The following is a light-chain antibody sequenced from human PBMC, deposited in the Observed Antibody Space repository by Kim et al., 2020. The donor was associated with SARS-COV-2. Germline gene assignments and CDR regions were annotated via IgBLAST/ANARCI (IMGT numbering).Light chain of an antibody. CDR3: QHYSRFPYT. V-gene: IGKV1-5*03. Sequence: DIQMTQSPSTLSASVGDRVTITCRASQDVDTFLAWYQQKPGKAPKLLIYMASSLEGGVPSRFSGSGSGTGFTLTISSLQPDDFATYYCQHYSRFPYTFGQGTKLEI. J-gene: IGKJ2*01. CDR2: MAS. CDR1: QDVDTF.